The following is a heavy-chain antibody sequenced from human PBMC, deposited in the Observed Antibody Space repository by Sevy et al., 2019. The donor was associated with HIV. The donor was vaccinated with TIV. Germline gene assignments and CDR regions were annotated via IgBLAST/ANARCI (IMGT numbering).Heavy chain of an antibody. J-gene: IGHJ6*02. V-gene: IGHV3-15*01. CDR3: STDPIIVLLVTDGMDV. CDR1: GFTFGYAG. Sequence: GGSLRLSCAASGFTFGYAGMSWVRQAPGKGLEWVGLIKARADGGTTDYAAPVKGRFTISRADSKNTLYLQMNSLKAEDTAVYYCSTDPIIVLLVTDGMDVWGQGTTVTVSS. CDR2: IKARADGGTT. D-gene: IGHD2-8*01.